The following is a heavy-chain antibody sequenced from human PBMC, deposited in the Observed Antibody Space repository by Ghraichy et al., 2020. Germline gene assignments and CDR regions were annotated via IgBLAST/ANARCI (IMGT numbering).Heavy chain of an antibody. Sequence: GGSLRLSCAASGFTFSSYAMAWVRQTPGKGLEWVSVISGSGDSTYYADSVKGRFTIARDNSKNTLYLQVNSLRAEDTALNYCAKDERGYYESGNYGWFDPWGQGTLVTVSS. D-gene: IGHD3-10*01. CDR1: GFTFSSYA. CDR2: ISGSGDST. CDR3: AKDERGYYESGNYGWFDP. J-gene: IGHJ5*02. V-gene: IGHV3-23*01.